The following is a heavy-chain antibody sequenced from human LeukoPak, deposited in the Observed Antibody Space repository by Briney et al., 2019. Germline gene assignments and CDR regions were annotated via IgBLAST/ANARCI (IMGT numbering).Heavy chain of an antibody. V-gene: IGHV3-43*02. CDR3: AEASPVGGDYFDY. CDR2: ISGDGGST. Sequence: GGSLRLSCAASGFTFDDYAMHWVRQAPGKGLEWVSLISGDGGSTYYADSVKGRFTVSRDNSKTSLYLQMNSLRTEDTALYYCAEASPVGGDYFDYWGQGTLVTVSS. CDR1: GFTFDDYA. D-gene: IGHD2-15*01. J-gene: IGHJ4*02.